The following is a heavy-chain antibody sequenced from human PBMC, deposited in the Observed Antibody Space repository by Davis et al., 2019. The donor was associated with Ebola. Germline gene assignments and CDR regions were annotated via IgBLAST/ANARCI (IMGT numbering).Heavy chain of an antibody. V-gene: IGHV3-11*06. CDR1: GFTFSDYY. CDR2: ISSSSSYI. Sequence: PGGSLRLSCAASGFTFSDYYMSWIRQAPGKGLEWASSISSSSSYIYYADSVKGRFTISRDNAKNSLYLQMNSLRAEDTAVYYCARSSIAARPGYYYGMDVWGQGTTVTVSS. J-gene: IGHJ6*02. D-gene: IGHD6-6*01. CDR3: ARSSIAARPGYYYGMDV.